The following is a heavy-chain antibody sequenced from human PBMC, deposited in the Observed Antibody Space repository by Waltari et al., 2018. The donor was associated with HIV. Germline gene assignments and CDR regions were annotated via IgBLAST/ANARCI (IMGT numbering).Heavy chain of an antibody. CDR2: IDQSGSA. J-gene: IGHJ6*01. Sequence: QVQLDQWGAGLLKPSEPLSVTCLVSGGSFTGSYWTWVRQSPDKGLEWSGEIDQSGSANITPPLRRRVTIALDPARSHFALKMRPVTAADSATYFCARGPRLRVFRGMTFCSSGLDVWGRGTSVTVSS. D-gene: IGHD3-3*01. V-gene: IGHV4-34*01. CDR3: ARGPRLRVFRGMTFCSSGLDV. CDR1: GGSFTGSY.